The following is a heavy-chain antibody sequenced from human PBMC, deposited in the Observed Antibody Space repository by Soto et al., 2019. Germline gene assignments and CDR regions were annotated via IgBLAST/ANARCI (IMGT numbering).Heavy chain of an antibody. V-gene: IGHV1-58*01. Sequence: GASVKVSCKASGFTFTSSAVQWVRQARGQRLEWIGWIVVGSGNTNYAQKFQERVTITRDMSTSTAYMELSSLRSEDTVVYYCAADHPILTGYPNYYFDFWGQGTLVTVSS. CDR1: GFTFTSSA. D-gene: IGHD3-9*01. CDR3: AADHPILTGYPNYYFDF. CDR2: IVVGSGNT. J-gene: IGHJ4*02.